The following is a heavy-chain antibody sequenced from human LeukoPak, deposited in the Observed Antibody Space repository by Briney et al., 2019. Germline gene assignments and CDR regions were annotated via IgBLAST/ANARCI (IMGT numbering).Heavy chain of an antibody. V-gene: IGHV3-30*18. D-gene: IGHD5-18*01. J-gene: IGHJ4*02. Sequence: GGSLRLSCAASGFTFSSYGMHWVRQAPGKGLEWVAVISYDGNNKYYADPVKGRFTISRDNSKNTMYMQMNSLRAEDTAVYYCVKDRDTWIKLWFNFDYWGQGTLVTVSS. CDR1: GFTFSSYG. CDR2: ISYDGNNK. CDR3: VKDRDTWIKLWFNFDY.